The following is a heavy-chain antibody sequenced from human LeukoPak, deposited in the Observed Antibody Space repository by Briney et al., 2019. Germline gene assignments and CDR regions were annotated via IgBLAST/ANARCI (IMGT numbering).Heavy chain of an antibody. J-gene: IGHJ6*03. V-gene: IGHV1-69*05. CDR1: GGTFSSYA. CDR2: IIPIFGTA. D-gene: IGHD1-26*01. CDR3: ARAEVLGGGSYAIHSYYYYMDV. Sequence: ASVKVSCKASGGTFSSYAISWVRQAPGQGLEWMGGIIPIFGTANYAQKFQGRVTITTDESTSTAYMELSSLRSEDTAVYYCARAEVLGGGSYAIHSYYYYMDVRGKGTTVTVSS.